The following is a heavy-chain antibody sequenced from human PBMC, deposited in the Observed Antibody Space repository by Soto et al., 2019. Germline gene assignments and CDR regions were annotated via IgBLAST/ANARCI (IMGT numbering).Heavy chain of an antibody. Sequence: SETLSLTCTFSVGSISTYYWNWIRQPPGKGLEWIGYIYYSGSTSYNPSLKSRVTISVDTSKNQFSLKLRSVTAADTALYYCASDRSSGWDQGYGMDVWGQGTTVTVSS. CDR1: VGSISTYY. J-gene: IGHJ6*02. V-gene: IGHV4-59*01. CDR3: ASDRSSGWDQGYGMDV. D-gene: IGHD6-19*01. CDR2: IYYSGST.